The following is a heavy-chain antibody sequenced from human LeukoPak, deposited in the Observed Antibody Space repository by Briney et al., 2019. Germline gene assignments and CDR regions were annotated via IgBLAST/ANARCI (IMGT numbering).Heavy chain of an antibody. Sequence: ASVKVSCKASGYTFTGYYMHWVRQAPGQGLEWMGWINPNSGGTNYAQKFQGRVTMTRDTSISTAYMELSRLRSDDTAVYYCARVGSRSNQEPPDYWGQGTLVTVSS. CDR1: GYTFTGYY. J-gene: IGHJ4*02. V-gene: IGHV1-2*02. CDR3: ARVGSRSNQEPPDY. CDR2: INPNSGGT. D-gene: IGHD3-10*01.